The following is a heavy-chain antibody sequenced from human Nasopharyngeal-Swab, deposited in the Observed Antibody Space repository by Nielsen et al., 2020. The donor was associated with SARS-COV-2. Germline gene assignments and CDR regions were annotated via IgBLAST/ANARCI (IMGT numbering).Heavy chain of an antibody. CDR3: TTDRGYYDSSGCYNLAFQH. CDR1: GFTFSSYA. CDR2: ISGSGGST. V-gene: IGHV3-23*01. D-gene: IGHD3-22*01. Sequence: GSLRLSCAASGFTFSSYAMSWVRQAPGKGLGWVSAISGSGGSTYYADSVKGRFTISRDNSKNTLYLQMNSLKTEDTAVYYCTTDRGYYDSSGCYNLAFQHWGQGTLVTVSS. J-gene: IGHJ1*01.